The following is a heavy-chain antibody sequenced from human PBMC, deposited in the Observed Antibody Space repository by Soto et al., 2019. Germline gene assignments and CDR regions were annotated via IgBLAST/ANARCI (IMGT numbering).Heavy chain of an antibody. D-gene: IGHD3-9*01. V-gene: IGHV4-59*01. CDR1: GGSISTYY. Sequence: SETLSLTCTVSGGSISTYYWSWIRQPPGKGLEWIGFIYYSGSTNYSPSLKSRVTISVGTSKNHFSLKLSSVTAADTAVYYCARNYDILTGYYSEVGAFDIWGQGTTVTVSS. CDR3: ARNYDILTGYYSEVGAFDI. J-gene: IGHJ3*02. CDR2: IYYSGST.